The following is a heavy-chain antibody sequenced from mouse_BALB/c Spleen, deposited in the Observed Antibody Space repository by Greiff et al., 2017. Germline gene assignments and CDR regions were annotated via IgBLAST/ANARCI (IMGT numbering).Heavy chain of an antibody. CDR1: GYTFTDYW. CDR2: IDTSDSYT. D-gene: IGHD3-1*01. CDR3: AREGYGLRGYFDV. J-gene: IGHJ1*01. V-gene: IGHV1-69*01. Sequence: QVQLQQPGAELVMPGASVKMSCKASGYTFTDYWMHWVKQRPGQGLEWIGAIDTSDSYTSYNQKFKGKATLTVDESSSTAYMQLSSLTSEDSAVYYCAREGYGLRGYFDVWGAGTTVTVSS.